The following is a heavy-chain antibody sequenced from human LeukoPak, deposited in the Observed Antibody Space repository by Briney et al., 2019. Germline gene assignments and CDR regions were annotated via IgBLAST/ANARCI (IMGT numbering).Heavy chain of an antibody. D-gene: IGHD5-18*01. CDR2: IYSGGST. CDR3: AGYTYGHLNAFDI. J-gene: IGHJ3*02. CDR1: GLTVSSNY. V-gene: IGHV3-53*01. Sequence: PGGSLRLSCAASGLTVSSNYMSWVRQAPGKGLERVSLIYSGGSTYYADSVKGRLTISRDNSKNTLYLQMNSLRAEDTAVYYCAGYTYGHLNAFDIWGQGTMVTVSS.